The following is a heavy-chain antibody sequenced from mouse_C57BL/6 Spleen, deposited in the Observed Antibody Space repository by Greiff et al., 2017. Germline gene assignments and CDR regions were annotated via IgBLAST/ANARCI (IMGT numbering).Heavy chain of an antibody. CDR3: AIGTNWTGAWFAY. Sequence: QVQLQQSGAELVKPGASVKVSCKASGYTFTSYWMHWVKQRPGQGLEWIGRIHPSDSDTNYNQKFKGKATLTVDKSSSTAYMQLSSRTSEDSAVYYCAIGTNWTGAWFAYWGHGPLVTVSA. V-gene: IGHV1-74*01. J-gene: IGHJ3*01. CDR1: GYTFTSYW. CDR2: IHPSDSDT. D-gene: IGHD4-1*01.